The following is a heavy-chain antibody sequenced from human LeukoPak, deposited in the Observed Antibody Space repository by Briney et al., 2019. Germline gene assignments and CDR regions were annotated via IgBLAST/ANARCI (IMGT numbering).Heavy chain of an antibody. Sequence: GASLRLSCTASGFTFGDYAMSWFRQAPGKGLEWVGFIRSKAYGGTTEYAASVKGRFTISRDDPKSIAYLQMNSLKTEDTAVYYCTRYDFWSGYHEYYFDYWGQGTLVTVSS. CDR1: GFTFGDYA. J-gene: IGHJ4*02. CDR2: IRSKAYGGTT. CDR3: TRYDFWSGYHEYYFDY. D-gene: IGHD3-3*01. V-gene: IGHV3-49*03.